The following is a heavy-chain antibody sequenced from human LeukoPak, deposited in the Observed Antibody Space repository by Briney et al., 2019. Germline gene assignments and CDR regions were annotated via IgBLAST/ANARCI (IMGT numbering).Heavy chain of an antibody. CDR1: EFTFSSYS. V-gene: IGHV3-21*01. CDR2: ISSSSSYI. Sequence: GGSPRLSCAASEFTFSSYSMNWVRQAPGKGLEWVSSISSSSSYIYYADSVKGRFTISRDNAKNSLYLQMNSLRAEDTAVYYCARDRGLDTAYLDYWGQGTLVTVSS. D-gene: IGHD5-18*01. J-gene: IGHJ4*02. CDR3: ARDRGLDTAYLDY.